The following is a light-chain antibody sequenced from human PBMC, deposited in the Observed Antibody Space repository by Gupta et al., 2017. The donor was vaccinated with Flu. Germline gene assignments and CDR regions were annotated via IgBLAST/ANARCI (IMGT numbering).Light chain of an antibody. Sequence: EIMMTQSPGTLSVFPGEGATLSCRASQNINDNLAWYQQRPGQAPRLLIYGASTRATGIPDRFTGSGSGTEFTLTISSPQSEDFVVYYCQQYDNWPTFGQGTRLEIQ. V-gene: IGKV3-15*01. J-gene: IGKJ5*01. CDR1: QNINDN. CDR2: GAS. CDR3: QQYDNWPT.